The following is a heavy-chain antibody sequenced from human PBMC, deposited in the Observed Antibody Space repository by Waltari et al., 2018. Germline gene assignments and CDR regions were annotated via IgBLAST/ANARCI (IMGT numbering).Heavy chain of an antibody. Sequence: QVQLVQSGAEVKKPGASVKVSCKASGYTFTSYAMHWVRQAPGQRLEWMGWINAGNGNTKYSQKFQGRVTITRDTSASTAYMELSSLRSEDTAVYYCARDSHEQWLAYANYYYGMDVWGQGTTVTVSS. V-gene: IGHV1-3*01. CDR2: INAGNGNT. J-gene: IGHJ6*02. CDR1: GYTFTSYA. CDR3: ARDSHEQWLAYANYYYGMDV. D-gene: IGHD6-19*01.